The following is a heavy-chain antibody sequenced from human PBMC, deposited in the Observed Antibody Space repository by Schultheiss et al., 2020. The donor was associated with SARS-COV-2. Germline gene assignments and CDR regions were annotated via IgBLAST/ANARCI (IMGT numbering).Heavy chain of an antibody. J-gene: IGHJ4*02. D-gene: IGHD5-18*01. CDR2: ISGSGGST. CDR1: GFAFSSYA. V-gene: IGHV3-23*01. CDR3: AKHRGGYSLQPLDY. Sequence: GGSLRLSCAASGFAFSSYAMHWVRQVPGKGLECVSAISGSGGSTYYADSVKGRFTISRDNSKNTLYLQMNSLRAEDTAVYYCAKHRGGYSLQPLDYWGQGALVTVSS.